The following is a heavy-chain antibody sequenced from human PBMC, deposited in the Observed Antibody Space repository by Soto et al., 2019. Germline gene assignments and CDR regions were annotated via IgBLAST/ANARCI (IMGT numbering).Heavy chain of an antibody. CDR2: INSDGSTI. D-gene: IGHD6-19*01. V-gene: IGHV3-74*01. J-gene: IGHJ3*02. Sequence: GGSLRLSCAASGFTFGPFWMHWVRQAPGKGLVWLSHINSDGSTIVYADSVKGRFIFSRDNPKNTMYLQMNSLRAEDTAVYFCAKTTDGWFSAFEIWGQGTVVTVSS. CDR1: GFTFGPFW. CDR3: AKTTDGWFSAFEI.